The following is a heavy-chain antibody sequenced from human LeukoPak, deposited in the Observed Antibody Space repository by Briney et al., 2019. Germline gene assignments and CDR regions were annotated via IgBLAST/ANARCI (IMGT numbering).Heavy chain of an antibody. Sequence: PGGSLRLSCAASGFTVSSNYMSWVRQAPGKGLEWVSVIYSGGSTYYADSVKGRFTISRDNSKNTLYLQMNSLRAEDTAVYYCARGRGHSGYDLYDYWGQGTLVTVSS. CDR3: ARGRGHSGYDLYDY. D-gene: IGHD5-12*01. CDR2: IYSGGST. CDR1: GFTVSSNY. J-gene: IGHJ4*02. V-gene: IGHV3-66*01.